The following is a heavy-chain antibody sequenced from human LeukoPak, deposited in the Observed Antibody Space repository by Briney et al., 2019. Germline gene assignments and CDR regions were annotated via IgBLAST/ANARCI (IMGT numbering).Heavy chain of an antibody. CDR1: GFPFNTYA. CDR2: LSFDGSNE. D-gene: IGHD3-16*02. CDR3: AREEHDYVWGSYRYYYYYGIDV. V-gene: IGHV3-30*04. Sequence: SGGSLRLSCAASGFPFNTYAMHWVRQSPGRGLEWVAFLSFDGSNEFYADSLKGRFTISRDNSKDTLYLQMDSLRAEDTALYYCAREEHDYVWGSYRYYYYYGIDVWGQGTTVTVSS. J-gene: IGHJ6*02.